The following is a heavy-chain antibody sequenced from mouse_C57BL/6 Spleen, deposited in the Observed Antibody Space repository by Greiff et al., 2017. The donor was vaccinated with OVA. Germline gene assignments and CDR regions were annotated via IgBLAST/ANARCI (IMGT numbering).Heavy chain of an antibody. V-gene: IGHV3-6*01. CDR2: ISYDGSN. J-gene: IGHJ1*03. CDR1: GYSITSGYY. D-gene: IGHD4-1*01. Sequence: ESGPGLVKPSQSLSLTCSVTGYSITSGYYWNWIRQFPGNKLEWMGYISYDGSNNYNPSLKNRISITRDTSKNQFFLKLNSVTTEDTATYYCARANWDYWYFDVWGTGTTVTVSS. CDR3: ARANWDYWYFDV.